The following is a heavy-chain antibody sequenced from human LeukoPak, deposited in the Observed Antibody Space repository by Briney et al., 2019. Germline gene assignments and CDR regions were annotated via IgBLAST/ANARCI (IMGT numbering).Heavy chain of an antibody. V-gene: IGHV1-69*05. CDR3: ARAPYYGSTIYYYYMDV. Sequence: SVKVSFKASGGTFSSYAISWVRQAPGQGLEWMGRIIPIFGTANYAQKFQGRVTITTDESTSTAYMELSSLRSEDTAVYYCARAPYYGSTIYYYYMDVWGKGTTVTVSS. J-gene: IGHJ6*03. D-gene: IGHD3-10*01. CDR2: IIPIFGTA. CDR1: GGTFSSYA.